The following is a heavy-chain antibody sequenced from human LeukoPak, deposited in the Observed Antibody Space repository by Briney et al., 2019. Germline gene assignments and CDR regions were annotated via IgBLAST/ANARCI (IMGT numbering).Heavy chain of an antibody. J-gene: IGHJ4*02. D-gene: IGHD3-10*01. CDR3: ARGEYGSGSYHIDY. CDR1: GFTFSSYE. V-gene: IGHV3-21*01. CDR2: ISSSSSYI. Sequence: GGSLRLSCAASGFTFSSYEMNWVRQAPGKGLEWVSFISSSSSYIYYADSVKGRFTISRDNAKNSLYLQMNSLRAEDTAVYYCARGEYGSGSYHIDYWGQGTLVTVSS.